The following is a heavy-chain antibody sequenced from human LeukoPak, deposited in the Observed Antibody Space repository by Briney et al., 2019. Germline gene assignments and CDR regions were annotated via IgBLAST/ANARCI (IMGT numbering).Heavy chain of an antibody. V-gene: IGHV1-69*05. D-gene: IGHD4-17*01. CDR2: IIPIFGTA. Sequence: SVKVSCKASGGTFSSYAISWVRQAPGQGLEWMGGIIPIFGTANYAQKFQGRVTITTDESTSTAYMELSSLRSEDTAVYYCARPGTYGDYSSYWYFDLWGRGTLVTVSS. J-gene: IGHJ2*01. CDR1: GGTFSSYA. CDR3: ARPGTYGDYSSYWYFDL.